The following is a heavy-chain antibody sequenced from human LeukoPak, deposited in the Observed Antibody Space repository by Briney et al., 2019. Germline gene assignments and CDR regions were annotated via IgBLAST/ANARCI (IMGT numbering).Heavy chain of an antibody. D-gene: IGHD4-23*01. V-gene: IGHV3-21*01. CDR2: ISSSSSYI. CDR3: ASQRTLYGGNSGDY. Sequence: GGSLRLSCAASGFTFSSYNMNWVRQAPGKGLEWVSSISSSSSYIYYADSEKGRFTISRDNAKNSLYLQMNSLRAEDTAVYYCASQRTLYGGNSGDYWGQGTLVTVSS. J-gene: IGHJ4*02. CDR1: GFTFSSYN.